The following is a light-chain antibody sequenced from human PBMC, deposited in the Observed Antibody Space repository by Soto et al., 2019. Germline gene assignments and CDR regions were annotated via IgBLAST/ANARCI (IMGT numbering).Light chain of an antibody. Sequence: DIQMTHSPSSLSASVGDRVTITCQASQDIRYYLNWYQHKPGTAPKVLIYHASNLQSGVPSRFSGSGSGTEFTLTISSLQPDDFATYYCQQYNSYSFGQGTKVDIK. V-gene: IGKV1-5*01. CDR3: QQYNSYS. J-gene: IGKJ1*01. CDR2: HAS. CDR1: QDIRYY.